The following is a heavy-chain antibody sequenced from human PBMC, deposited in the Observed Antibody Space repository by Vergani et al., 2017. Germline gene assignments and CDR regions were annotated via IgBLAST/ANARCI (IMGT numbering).Heavy chain of an antibody. D-gene: IGHD2-2*01. V-gene: IGHV3-33*06. CDR3: AKDTPPIVVVPAAPHDAFDI. CDR2: IWYDGSKE. Sequence: QVQLAESGGGVVQPGRSLRLSCAGSGFTLSSHAMHWVRQAPGKGLEWVAFIWYDGSKEYYADSVKGRFTISRDNSKNTLYLQMNSLRAEDTAVYYCAKDTPPIVVVPAAPHDAFDIWGQGTMVTVSS. J-gene: IGHJ3*02. CDR1: GFTLSSHA.